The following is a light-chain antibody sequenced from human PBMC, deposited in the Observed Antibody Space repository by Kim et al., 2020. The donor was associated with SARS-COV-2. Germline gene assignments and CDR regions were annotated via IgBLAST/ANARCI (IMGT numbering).Light chain of an antibody. J-gene: IGKJ4*01. V-gene: IGKV3-20*01. CDR1: QTITTTF. CDR3: QYYIT. CDR2: GSS. Sequence: EIVLTQSPGTLSLSPGERATLSCRASQTITTTFLAGYLQRPGQAPRLFMYGSSTRASGVPDRFSGSGSGTDFALAISRLEPEDFAVYYCQYYITFGRRTKVDI.